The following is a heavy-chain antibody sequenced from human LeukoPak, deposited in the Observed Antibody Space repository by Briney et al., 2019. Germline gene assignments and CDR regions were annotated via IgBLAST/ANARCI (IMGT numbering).Heavy chain of an antibody. Sequence: PSETLSLTCTVSGGFISSYYWSWIRQPPGKGLEWIGYIYYSGSTNYNPSLKSRVTISVDTSKNQFSLKLSSVTAADTAVYYCARDPGGYYDSSGYYSHVGYFDYWGQGTLVTVSS. D-gene: IGHD3-22*01. V-gene: IGHV4-59*01. CDR3: ARDPGGYYDSSGYYSHVGYFDY. CDR2: IYYSGST. J-gene: IGHJ4*02. CDR1: GGFISSYY.